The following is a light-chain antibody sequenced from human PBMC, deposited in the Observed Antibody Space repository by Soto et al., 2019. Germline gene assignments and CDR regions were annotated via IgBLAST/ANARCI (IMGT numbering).Light chain of an antibody. V-gene: IGLV6-57*04. CDR2: EDN. J-gene: IGLJ3*02. CDR1: SGNIASNY. CDR3: QSYGSGIQGV. Sequence: NFMLTQPHSVSESPGQTVTISCTRSSGNIASNYVQWYQQHPGSAPTTVIYEDNLRPSGVPDRFSGSIDRSSNSASLTISGLKTEDEAYYFCQSYGSGIQGVFGGGTKLTVL.